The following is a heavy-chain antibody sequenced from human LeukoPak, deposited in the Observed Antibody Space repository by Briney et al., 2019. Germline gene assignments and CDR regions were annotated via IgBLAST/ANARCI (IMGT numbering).Heavy chain of an antibody. Sequence: SETLSLTCAVYGGSFSGYYWSWIRQPPGKGLEWIGEINHSGSTNYNPSLKSRVTISVDTSKNQFSLKLSSVTAADTAVYYCARSVMYYYDTGGWYFDIWGRGTLVTVSS. D-gene: IGHD3-22*01. CDR2: INHSGST. CDR3: ARSVMYYYDTGGWYFDI. CDR1: GGSFSGYY. J-gene: IGHJ2*01. V-gene: IGHV4-34*01.